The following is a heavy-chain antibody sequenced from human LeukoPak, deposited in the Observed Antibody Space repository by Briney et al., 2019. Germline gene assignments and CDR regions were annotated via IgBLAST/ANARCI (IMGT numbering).Heavy chain of an antibody. J-gene: IGHJ4*02. V-gene: IGHV1-18*01. Sequence: ASVKVCCKASGYTFTSYGITWVRQAPGHGLEWMGWISTYNSNRNYAQNLQGRVTMTTDRSTSTAYMELRSLRSDDTAVYYCATGRGSTSRYWGQGTLVTVSS. CDR3: ATGRGSTSRY. CDR2: ISTYNSNR. D-gene: IGHD5-12*01. CDR1: GYTFTSYG.